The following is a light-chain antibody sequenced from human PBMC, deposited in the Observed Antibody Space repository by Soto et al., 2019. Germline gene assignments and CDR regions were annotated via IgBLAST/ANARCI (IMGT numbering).Light chain of an antibody. CDR1: SSDVGGYNY. CDR2: DVN. Sequence: QSALTQPRSVSGSPGQSVTISCTGTSSDVGGYNYVSWYQQHPGKAPKLMIYDVNKRPSGVPDRFSGSKSGTSASLAITGLQAEDEADYYCQSYDSSLSGVVFGGGTKLTVL. CDR3: QSYDSSLSGVV. J-gene: IGLJ2*01. V-gene: IGLV2-11*01.